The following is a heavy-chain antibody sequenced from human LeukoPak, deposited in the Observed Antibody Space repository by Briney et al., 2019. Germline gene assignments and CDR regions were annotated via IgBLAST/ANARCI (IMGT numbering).Heavy chain of an antibody. J-gene: IGHJ4*02. CDR1: SDPISDYF. V-gene: IGHV4-4*07. Sequence: SETLSLTCTVSSDPISDYFWSWIRQPAGKGLEWIGRIYSSGSTNYNPSLQGRVSVSIDTAKSQFSLHLTTVTAADTAVYYCVRDEFYNSGWFGPIFEKWGQGTLVIVSS. CDR2: IYSSGST. D-gene: IGHD6-13*01. CDR3: VRDEFYNSGWFGPIFEK.